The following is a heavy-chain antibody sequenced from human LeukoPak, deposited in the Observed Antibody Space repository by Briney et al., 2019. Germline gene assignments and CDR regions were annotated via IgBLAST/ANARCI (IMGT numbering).Heavy chain of an antibody. D-gene: IGHD6-13*01. Sequence: SETLSLTCTVSGGSISGYYWNWIRQPPGKGLEWIGSIYYSGSTNYNPSLKRRVTISVDTSKNQFSLKLSSVTAADTAVYYCARQVGVHSSGWYWFDPWGQGTLVIVSS. J-gene: IGHJ5*02. CDR3: ARQVGVHSSGWYWFDP. V-gene: IGHV4-59*08. CDR2: IYYSGST. CDR1: GGSISGYY.